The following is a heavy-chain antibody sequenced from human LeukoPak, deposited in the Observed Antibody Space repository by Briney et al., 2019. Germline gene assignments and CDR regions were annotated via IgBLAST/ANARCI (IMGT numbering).Heavy chain of an antibody. Sequence: SSETLSLPCTVSGGSLSSNRYYWGRIPQPPGKGLEWIGSIFYSGSADYNPSLKSRVTISVDTSKNKFSLKMSCVTAADTAVYYCASVASVAGFDFWGKGNLVTVSS. CDR2: IFYSGSA. CDR3: ASVASVAGFDF. J-gene: IGHJ4*02. V-gene: IGHV4-39*01. D-gene: IGHD6-19*01. CDR1: GGSLSSNRYY.